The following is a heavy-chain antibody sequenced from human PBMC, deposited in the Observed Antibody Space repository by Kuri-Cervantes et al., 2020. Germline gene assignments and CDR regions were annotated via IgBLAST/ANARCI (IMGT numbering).Heavy chain of an antibody. Sequence: GESLKISCAASGFTFSSYATSWVRQAPGKGLEWVAVIWYDGSDKFYADSVKGRFTISRDNSKNTLYLQMNSLRAEDTALYYCARDPIIRAAPIDYFDYWGQGTLVTVSS. D-gene: IGHD5-12*01. CDR3: ARDPIIRAAPIDYFDY. CDR1: GFTFSSYA. V-gene: IGHV3-33*08. CDR2: IWYDGSDK. J-gene: IGHJ4*02.